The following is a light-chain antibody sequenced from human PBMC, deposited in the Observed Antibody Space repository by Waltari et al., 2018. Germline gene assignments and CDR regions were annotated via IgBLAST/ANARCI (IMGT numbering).Light chain of an antibody. CDR1: NSNLGNNP. V-gene: IGLV1-44*01. CDR2: SND. J-gene: IGLJ3*02. CDR3: ASWDDTLGGIL. Sequence: QSVLSQSPSASATPCPRVALSRSGGNSNLGNNPVNWYYHPPGTAPKLLIYSNDQRPSGVPDRFSGSKSGTSASLAISGLQSGDEGDYYCASWDDTLGGILFGGGTRLTVL.